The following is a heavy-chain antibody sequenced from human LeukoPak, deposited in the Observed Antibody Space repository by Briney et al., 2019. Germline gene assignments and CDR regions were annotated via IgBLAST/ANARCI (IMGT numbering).Heavy chain of an antibody. CDR2: IYPGDSDT. D-gene: IGHD5-18*01. CDR3: ARADTRNAFDI. J-gene: IGHJ3*02. Sequence: PAESLQISCKGSGYIFTSYWIGWVRQMAGKGLVGMGIIYPGDSDTRYSPSFQGQVTISADKSISTAHLQWSSLKASYIAMYYCARADTRNAFDIWGQGTMVTVSS. V-gene: IGHV5-51*01. CDR1: GYIFTSYW.